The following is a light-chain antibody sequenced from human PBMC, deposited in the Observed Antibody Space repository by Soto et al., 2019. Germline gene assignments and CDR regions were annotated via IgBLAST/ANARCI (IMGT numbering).Light chain of an antibody. CDR3: MQALQTPPT. CDR1: QSLLHSNGYNY. CDR2: LGS. Sequence: DIVMTQSPLSLPVTPVEPASISCRSSQSLLHSNGYNYLDWYLQKPGQSPQLLIYLGSNRASGVPDRFSGSGSGTDFTLKVSRVEAEDVGVYYCMQALQTPPTFGQGTRLEIK. J-gene: IGKJ5*01. V-gene: IGKV2-28*01.